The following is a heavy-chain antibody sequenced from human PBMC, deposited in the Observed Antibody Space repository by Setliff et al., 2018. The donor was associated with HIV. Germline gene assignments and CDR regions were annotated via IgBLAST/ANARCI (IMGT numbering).Heavy chain of an antibody. V-gene: IGHV4-4*02. CDR2: TSHSGTA. D-gene: IGHD1-1*01. Sequence: SETLSLTCTVSGGAISSNKWWSWVRQSPGKGLEWIGETSHSGTANYNASLKSRVTMSIDKSTDQLSLKMRSVTAADTAVYYCARATRRNDAFDIWGQGTMVTVSS. J-gene: IGHJ3*02. CDR1: GGAISSNKW. CDR3: ARATRRNDAFDI.